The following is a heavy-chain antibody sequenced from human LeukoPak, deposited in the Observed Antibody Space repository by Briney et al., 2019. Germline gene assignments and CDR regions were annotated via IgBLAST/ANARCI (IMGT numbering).Heavy chain of an antibody. Sequence: PGGSLRLSCAASGFTFSSYSMNWVRQAPGKGLEWVSSISSSSSYIYYADSVKGRFTISRDNAKNSLYLQMNSLRAEDTAVCYCARGRVPAAALPYYGMDVWGQGTTVTVSS. CDR1: GFTFSSYS. CDR2: ISSSSSYI. CDR3: ARGRVPAAALPYYGMDV. J-gene: IGHJ6*02. V-gene: IGHV3-21*01. D-gene: IGHD2-2*01.